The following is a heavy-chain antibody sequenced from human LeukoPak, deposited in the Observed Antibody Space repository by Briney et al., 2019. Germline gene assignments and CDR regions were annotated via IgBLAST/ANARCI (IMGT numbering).Heavy chain of an antibody. CDR3: ARHLYRGRGRSSSDY. CDR2: IYLGNSET. CDR1: GYSFTSYH. D-gene: IGHD6-6*01. Sequence: PGESLKISCKGSGYSFTSYHIAWVRQMPGEGLDWMGIIYLGNSETTYSPSFQGQVTISADKSIDTAYLQWTSLNVSDTAIYYCARHLYRGRGRSSSDYWGQGTLVTVSS. J-gene: IGHJ4*02. V-gene: IGHV5-51*01.